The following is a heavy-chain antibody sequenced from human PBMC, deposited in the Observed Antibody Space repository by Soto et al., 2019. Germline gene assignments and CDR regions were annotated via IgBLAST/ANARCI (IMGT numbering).Heavy chain of an antibody. V-gene: IGHV1-18*01. J-gene: IGHJ4*02. CDR1: GYTFTSDG. Sequence: GASLKVSCKASGYTFTSDGISWGRQTPGQGLEWMGWISAYNGNTNYAQKLQGRVTMTTDTTTSTAYMELRSLRSDDTAVYYCARDVGYCSSTSCYSFDYWGQGTLVTVSS. CDR3: ARDVGYCSSTSCYSFDY. CDR2: ISAYNGNT. D-gene: IGHD2-2*01.